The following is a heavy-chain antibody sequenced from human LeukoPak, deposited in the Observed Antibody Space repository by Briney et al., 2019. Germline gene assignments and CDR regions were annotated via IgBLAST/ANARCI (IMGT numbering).Heavy chain of an antibody. Sequence: PRGSLRLSCAASGFTFSSYSMNWVRQAPGKGLEWVSSISSSSSYIYYADSVKGRFTISRDNAKNSLYLQMNSLRAEDTAVYYCARDLVRYFDYWGQGTLVTVSS. V-gene: IGHV3-21*01. CDR2: ISSSSSYI. D-gene: IGHD2-2*01. CDR1: GFTFSSYS. J-gene: IGHJ4*02. CDR3: ARDLVRYFDY.